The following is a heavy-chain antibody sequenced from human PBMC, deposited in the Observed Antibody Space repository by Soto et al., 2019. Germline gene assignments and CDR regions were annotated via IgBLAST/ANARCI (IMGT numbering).Heavy chain of an antibody. CDR2: INSDGSST. V-gene: IGHV3-74*01. Sequence: HPGGSLSLSCAASGFTFSSYWMHWVRQAPGKGLVWVSRINSDGSSTRYADSVKGRFTISRDNAKNTLYLQMNSLRAEDTAVYFCAKGYSGYDYGDWGQGSLVTVSS. D-gene: IGHD5-12*01. CDR3: AKGYSGYDYGD. J-gene: IGHJ4*02. CDR1: GFTFSSYW.